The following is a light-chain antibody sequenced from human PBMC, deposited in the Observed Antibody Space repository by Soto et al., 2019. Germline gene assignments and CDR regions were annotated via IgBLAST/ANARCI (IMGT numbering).Light chain of an antibody. Sequence: EIVMTQSPATLSVSPGGRATLSCRASQSVSSYLAWYQQRPGQPPRLLIYGASTRATGIPARFSGSGSGTDHSITITSLQSEDIAIYYCQQYNTCTPNYSVDQGTKLDIK. V-gene: IGKV3-15*01. CDR3: QQYNTCTPNYS. CDR1: QSVSSY. J-gene: IGKJ2*03. CDR2: GAS.